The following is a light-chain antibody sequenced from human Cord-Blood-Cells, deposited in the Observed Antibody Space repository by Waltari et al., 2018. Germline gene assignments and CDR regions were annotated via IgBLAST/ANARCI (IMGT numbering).Light chain of an antibody. J-gene: IGLJ1*01. CDR1: SSDVGSYNL. V-gene: IGLV2-23*02. CDR3: CSYAGSSTYV. CDR2: EVS. Sequence: QSALTQPASVSGSPGQSLTISCTGSSSDVGSYNLFSWYQQHPGKAPKLIIYEVSKRPSGVSNRFSGSKSGNTASLTISGLQAEDEADYYCCSYAGSSTYVFGTGTKVTVL.